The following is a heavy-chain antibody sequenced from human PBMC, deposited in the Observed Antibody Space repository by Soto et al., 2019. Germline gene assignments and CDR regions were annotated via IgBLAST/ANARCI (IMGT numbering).Heavy chain of an antibody. CDR1: GFTFSSYA. CDR3: AKRQYGVILTGYYTYDLDN. D-gene: IGHD3-9*01. J-gene: IGHJ4*02. V-gene: IGHV3-23*01. CDR2: ISGSGGGT. Sequence: EVQLLQSGGGLVQPGGSLKLSCAASGFTFSSYAMSWVRQAPGKGLEWVAAISGSGGGTYYADSVKGRFTISRDNSTKTIILKINSLCDEDTAVVHCAKRQYGVILTGYYTYDLDNWGQGTLVTVSS.